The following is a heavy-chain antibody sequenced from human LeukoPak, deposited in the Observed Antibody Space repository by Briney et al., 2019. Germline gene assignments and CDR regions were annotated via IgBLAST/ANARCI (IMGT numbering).Heavy chain of an antibody. Sequence: GGSLRLSCAASGFTFSSYGIHWVRQAPGKGLEWVAVISYDGSNKYYVDSVKGRFTISRDNSKNTLNLQMNSLRAEDTAVYYCAKMRTPTAHSGDAFDLWGQGTMVTVSS. D-gene: IGHD4-17*01. CDR3: AKMRTPTAHSGDAFDL. CDR1: GFTFSSYG. CDR2: ISYDGSNK. V-gene: IGHV3-30*18. J-gene: IGHJ3*01.